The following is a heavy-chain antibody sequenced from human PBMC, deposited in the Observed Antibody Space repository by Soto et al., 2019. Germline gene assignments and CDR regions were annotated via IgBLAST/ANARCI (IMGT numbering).Heavy chain of an antibody. CDR3: AKARGYNDYGYFDY. CDR1: GFTFSSYA. CDR2: ISGSGDST. D-gene: IGHD5-12*01. Sequence: EVQLLESGGGLVQPGGSLRLSCAASGFTFSSYAMRWVRQAPGKGLEWVSVISGSGDSTYYADSVKGRFTISRDNSKNTLYLQMNSLRADDTAVYYCAKARGYNDYGYFDYWGQGTLVTVSS. J-gene: IGHJ4*02. V-gene: IGHV3-23*01.